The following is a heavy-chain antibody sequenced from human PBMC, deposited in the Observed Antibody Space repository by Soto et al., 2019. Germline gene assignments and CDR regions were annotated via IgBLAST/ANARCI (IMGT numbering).Heavy chain of an antibody. CDR1: GFTFSSYS. V-gene: IGHV3-21*01. J-gene: IGHJ6*03. Sequence: GGSLRLSCAASGFTFSSYSMNWVRQAPGKGLEWVSSISSSSSYIYYADSVKGRFTISRDNAKNSLYLQMNSLRAEDTAVNYCARDLPYCSSTSCYVLDYYYYYMDVWGKGTTVTVSS. CDR2: ISSSSSYI. CDR3: ARDLPYCSSTSCYVLDYYYYYMDV. D-gene: IGHD2-2*01.